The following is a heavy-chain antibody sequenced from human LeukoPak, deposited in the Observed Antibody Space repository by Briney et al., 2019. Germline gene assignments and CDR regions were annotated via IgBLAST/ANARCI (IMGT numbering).Heavy chain of an antibody. V-gene: IGHV3-9*01. CDR3: AKDMGNYYDSSGYAFDY. Sequence: PGRSLRLSCAASGFTFDDYAMHWVRQAPGKGLEWVPGISWNSGSIGYADSVKGRFTISRDNAKNSLYLQMNSLRAEDTALYYCAKDMGNYYDSSGYAFDYWGQGTLVTVSS. J-gene: IGHJ4*02. D-gene: IGHD3-22*01. CDR2: ISWNSGSI. CDR1: GFTFDDYA.